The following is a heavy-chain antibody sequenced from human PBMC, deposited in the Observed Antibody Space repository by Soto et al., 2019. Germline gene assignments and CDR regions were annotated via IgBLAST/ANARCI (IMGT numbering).Heavy chain of an antibody. CDR3: ARVRIAARTGAYGMDV. CDR1: GGSICSYY. CDR2: IYTSGST. Sequence: PSETLSLTCTVSGGSICSYYWSWIRQPAGKGLEWIGRIYTSGSTNYNPSLKSRVTMSVDTSKNQFSLKLSSVTAADTAVYYCARVRIAARTGAYGMDVWGQGTTVTLSS. D-gene: IGHD6-6*01. V-gene: IGHV4-4*07. J-gene: IGHJ6*02.